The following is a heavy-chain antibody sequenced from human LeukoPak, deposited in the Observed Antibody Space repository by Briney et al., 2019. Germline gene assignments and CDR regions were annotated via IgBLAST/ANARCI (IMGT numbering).Heavy chain of an antibody. V-gene: IGHV3-33*01. CDR2: IWFDGSKK. CDR1: GDIFTRYG. J-gene: IGHJ2*01. D-gene: IGHD2-21*02. Sequence: PGGSLRLSCEASGDIFTRYGMHWVRQAPGKGLEWVAVIWFDGSKKKYGDSVKGRFTISRDTSKNMMYLQMNNLRVEDTAVYYCARDRVNCGGDCYPRWYFDIWGRGTLVTVSS. CDR3: ARDRVNCGGDCYPRWYFDI.